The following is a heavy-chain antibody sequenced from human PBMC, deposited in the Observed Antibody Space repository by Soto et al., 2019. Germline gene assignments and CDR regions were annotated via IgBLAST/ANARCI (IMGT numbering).Heavy chain of an antibody. J-gene: IGHJ6*02. Sequence: GSLRLSCAASGFTFSSYSMNWVRQAPGKGLEWVSYISSSSSTIYYADSVKGRFTISRDNAKNSLYLQMNSLRDEDTAVYYCARDLVTYYDFWSGYYGGMDVWGQGTTVTVSS. D-gene: IGHD3-3*01. CDR1: GFTFSSYS. V-gene: IGHV3-48*02. CDR2: ISSSSSTI. CDR3: ARDLVTYYDFWSGYYGGMDV.